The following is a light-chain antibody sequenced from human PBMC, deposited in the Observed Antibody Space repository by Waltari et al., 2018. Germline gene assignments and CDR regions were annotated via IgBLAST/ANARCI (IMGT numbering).Light chain of an antibody. CDR3: SSYSTSITPYV. CDR1: SSDIGHYNH. Sequence: QSALTQPASVSGSPGQSITISCTGSSSDIGHYNHVSWYQQHPGKAPKLMIYDVSSRPSGVSNRFFGSKSGTTASLTVSGLQAEDEAVYFCSSYSTSITPYVFGAGTKVTVL. J-gene: IGLJ1*01. V-gene: IGLV2-14*03. CDR2: DVS.